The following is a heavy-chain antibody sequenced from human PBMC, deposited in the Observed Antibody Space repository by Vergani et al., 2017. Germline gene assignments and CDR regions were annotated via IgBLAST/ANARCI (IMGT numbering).Heavy chain of an antibody. CDR3: GSLDGSLREN. J-gene: IGHJ4*02. V-gene: IGHV4-38-2*02. CDR1: DFSITNGDY. CDR2: IYHSGRT. D-gene: IGHD1-26*01. Sequence: QVQLQESGPGLVKPSETLSLICTVSDFSITNGDYWGWIRQPPGKGLEWIGSIYHSGRTYYNPSLRSRLTISVDTSKNQFSLTLRSVTAADTAVYHCGSLDGSLRENWGQGTLVTVSS.